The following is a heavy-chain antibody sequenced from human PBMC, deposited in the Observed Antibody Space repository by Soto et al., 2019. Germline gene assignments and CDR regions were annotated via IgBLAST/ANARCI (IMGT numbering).Heavy chain of an antibody. Sequence: ASVKVSCKASGYTFRSYGVSWVRQAPGQGLEWMGWISAYNGNTNYAQKFRGRVTMTRDTSTSTAYMELRSLRSDDTAMYYCATTPRGNSRPNDALDIWGQGTMVTVSS. D-gene: IGHD1-7*01. J-gene: IGHJ3*02. CDR2: ISAYNGNT. V-gene: IGHV1-18*04. CDR1: GYTFRSYG. CDR3: ATTPRGNSRPNDALDI.